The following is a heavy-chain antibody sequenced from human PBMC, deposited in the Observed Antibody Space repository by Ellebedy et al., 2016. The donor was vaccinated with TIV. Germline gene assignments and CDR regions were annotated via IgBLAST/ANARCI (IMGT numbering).Heavy chain of an antibody. Sequence: SETLSLTCTVSGGSVSSGSYFWSWIRQSPGKGLEWIGYIYHTGSTNYSPSLKSRVTISMDTSKNYFSLKLASVTAADTAVYYCARESYDILTGYSSGMDVWGQGTTVTVSS. D-gene: IGHD3-9*01. J-gene: IGHJ6*02. CDR1: GGSVSSGSYF. CDR2: IYHTGST. CDR3: ARESYDILTGYSSGMDV. V-gene: IGHV4-61*03.